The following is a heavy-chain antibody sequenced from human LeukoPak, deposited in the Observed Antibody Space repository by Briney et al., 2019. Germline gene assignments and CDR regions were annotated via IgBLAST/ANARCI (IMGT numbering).Heavy chain of an antibody. CDR3: ARGGYRYRGYFDY. CDR2: IIPIFGTA. Sequence: SVKVSCKASGGTFSSYAISWVRQAPGQGLEWMGGIIPIFGTANYAQKFQGRVTITTDESTSTAYMELSSLRSEDTAVYYCARGGYRYRGYFDYWGQGTLVTVSS. V-gene: IGHV1-69*05. D-gene: IGHD5-12*01. J-gene: IGHJ4*02. CDR1: GGTFSSYA.